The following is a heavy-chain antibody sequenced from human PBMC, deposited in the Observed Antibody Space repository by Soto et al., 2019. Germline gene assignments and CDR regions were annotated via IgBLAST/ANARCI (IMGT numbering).Heavy chain of an antibody. V-gene: IGHV3-9*01. CDR1: GFNFEDYA. CDR3: AKTTAPRLWYRAFPG. D-gene: IGHD1-26*01. J-gene: IGHJ1*01. CDR2: ISWNTGTI. Sequence: EVKLVESGGGLVQPGRSLRLSCAASGFNFEDYAMHWVRQAPGKGLEWVSGISWNTGTIGYADSVRGRFTISRDNAKNSLYLQMNSLRTEDTALYYCAKTTAPRLWYRAFPGWGQGTVVTVSS.